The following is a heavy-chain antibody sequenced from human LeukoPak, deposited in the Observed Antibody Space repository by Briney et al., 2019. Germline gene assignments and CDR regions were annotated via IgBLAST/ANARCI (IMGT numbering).Heavy chain of an antibody. CDR3: ARDGGYSYGHNWFDP. J-gene: IGHJ5*02. V-gene: IGHV3-74*01. Sequence: GGSLRLSCAASGFTFSSYWMHWVRPAPGKGLVWVSRINSDGSSTSYADSVKGRFTISRDNAKNTLYLQMNSLRAEDTAVYYCARDGGYSYGHNWFDPWGQGTLVTVSS. CDR1: GFTFSSYW. D-gene: IGHD5-18*01. CDR2: INSDGSST.